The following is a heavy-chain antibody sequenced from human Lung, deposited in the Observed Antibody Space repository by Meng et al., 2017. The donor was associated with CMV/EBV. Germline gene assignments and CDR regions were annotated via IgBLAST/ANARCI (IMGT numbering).Heavy chain of an antibody. V-gene: IGHV1-18*01. CDR2: INPYSGST. Sequence: SCRASGYTFTAYCISWVRQAPGQGLEWMGWINPYSGSTNYAQNLQGTVTMTTDTSTSTAYMEPRSLRSDDTAVYYCARDEGATPFDYWGQGTLVTVSS. CDR1: GYTFTAYC. J-gene: IGHJ4*02. D-gene: IGHD1-26*01. CDR3: ARDEGATPFDY.